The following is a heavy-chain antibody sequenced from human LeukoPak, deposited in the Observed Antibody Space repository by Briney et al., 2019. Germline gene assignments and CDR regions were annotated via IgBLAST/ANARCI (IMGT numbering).Heavy chain of an antibody. J-gene: IGHJ5*02. CDR3: ARDGIAARRRWFDP. Sequence: SETLSLTCTVSGGSISSGSYYWSWIRQPAGKGLEWIGYIYYSGSTNYNPSLKSRVTISVDTSKNQLSLKLSSVTAADTAVYYCARDGIAARRRWFDPWGQGTLVTVSS. CDR2: IYYSGST. D-gene: IGHD6-6*01. CDR1: GGSISSGSYY. V-gene: IGHV4-61*10.